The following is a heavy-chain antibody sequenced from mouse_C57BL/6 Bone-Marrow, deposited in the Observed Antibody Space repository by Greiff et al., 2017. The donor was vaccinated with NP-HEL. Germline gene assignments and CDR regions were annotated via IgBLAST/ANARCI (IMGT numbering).Heavy chain of an antibody. CDR1: GYTFTSYG. D-gene: IGHD1-1*01. V-gene: IGHV1-81*01. CDR3: ARGNYGNFWYFDF. J-gene: IGHJ1*03. CDR2: IYPRSGNT. Sequence: VQLQQSGAELVRPGASVKLSCKASGYTFTSYGISWVKQRTGKGLEWIGEIYPRSGNTYYNEKLKGKATLTADKSSSTAYMELRSLTSEDSAVYFCARGNYGNFWYFDFWGTGTTVTVSS.